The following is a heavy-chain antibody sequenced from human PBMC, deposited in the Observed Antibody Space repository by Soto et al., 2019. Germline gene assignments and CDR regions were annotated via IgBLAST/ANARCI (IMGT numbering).Heavy chain of an antibody. CDR2: VYFSGNT. CDR3: ARSAASFGGASYLGA. D-gene: IGHD1-26*01. J-gene: IGHJ5*02. CDR1: GGSLSSYY. V-gene: IGHV4-59*01. Sequence: SLTCTVSGGSLSSYYWTWIRQSPGKGLEWIGYVYFSGNTNYNPSLKSRVTISIDTSKNQFSLRLASVTAADTAFYYCARSAASFGGASYLGAWGQGTLVTVSS.